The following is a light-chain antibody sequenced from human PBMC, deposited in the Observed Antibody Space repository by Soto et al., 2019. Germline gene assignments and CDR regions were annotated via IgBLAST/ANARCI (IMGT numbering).Light chain of an antibody. J-gene: IGLJ2*01. CDR1: SSNIGNNY. CDR2: DNS. Sequence: QSALTQPPSVSAAPGQKVTISCSGSSSNIGNNYVSWYQQLPGTAPKLLIYDNSKRPSGIPDRFSGSKSGTSATLGITGLQTGDEADYYCGTWHSSLSAGVFGGGTKLTVL. CDR3: GTWHSSLSAGV. V-gene: IGLV1-51*01.